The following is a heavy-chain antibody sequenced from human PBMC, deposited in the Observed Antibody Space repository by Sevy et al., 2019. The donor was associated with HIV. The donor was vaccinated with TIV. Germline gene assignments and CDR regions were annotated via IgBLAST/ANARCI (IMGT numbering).Heavy chain of an antibody. Sequence: GGSLRLSCAASGFTFSSYAMSWVRQAPGKGLEWVSAISGSGGSTYYADSVKGRFTISRDNSKNTLYLQMNSLRAEDTAVYDCAKDWEGSGYYPEAFDIWGQGTMVTVSS. V-gene: IGHV3-23*01. D-gene: IGHD3-22*01. J-gene: IGHJ3*02. CDR1: GFTFSSYA. CDR3: AKDWEGSGYYPEAFDI. CDR2: ISGSGGST.